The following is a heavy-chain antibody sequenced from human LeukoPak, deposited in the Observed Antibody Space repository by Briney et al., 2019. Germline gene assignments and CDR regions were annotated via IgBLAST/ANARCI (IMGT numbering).Heavy chain of an antibody. V-gene: IGHV3-74*01. CDR2: INSDGSST. Sequence: GGSLRLSCAASGFTFSSYWMHWVRQAPGKGLVRVSRINSDGSSTSYADSVKGRFTISRDNAKNTLYLQMNSLRAEDTAVYYCAREDRVVITYDYWGQGTLVTVPS. J-gene: IGHJ4*02. D-gene: IGHD3-22*01. CDR1: GFTFSSYW. CDR3: AREDRVVITYDY.